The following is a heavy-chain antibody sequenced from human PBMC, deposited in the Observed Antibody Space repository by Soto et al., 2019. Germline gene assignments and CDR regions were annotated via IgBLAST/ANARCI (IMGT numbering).Heavy chain of an antibody. CDR1: WDIFSINIAS. J-gene: IGHJ5*02. CDR2: TYYRSKWYN. Sequence: PSHTLXLTCAISWDIFSINIASFNWIRQSPSRGLEWLGRTYYRSKWYNDYAVSVKRRITINPDTSKNQFSLQLNSVNHEDTDVYYCERELIKWFHQWGQGTMV. D-gene: IGHD3-22*01. CDR3: ERELIKWFHQ. V-gene: IGHV6-1*01.